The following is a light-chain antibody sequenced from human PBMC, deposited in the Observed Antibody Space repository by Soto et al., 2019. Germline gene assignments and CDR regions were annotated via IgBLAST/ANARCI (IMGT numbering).Light chain of an antibody. V-gene: IGKV1-5*01. J-gene: IGKJ4*01. CDR1: QSISSW. CDR3: QQYDNYKPLT. CDR2: DDS. Sequence: DIQMTQSPSTLSASVGDRVTITCRASQSISSWLAWYQQKPGKAPKLLIFDDSSLESGTPSRFSGRRSGTQFTLTINGLQPDDFATDYCQQYDNYKPLTFGGGTKVDIK.